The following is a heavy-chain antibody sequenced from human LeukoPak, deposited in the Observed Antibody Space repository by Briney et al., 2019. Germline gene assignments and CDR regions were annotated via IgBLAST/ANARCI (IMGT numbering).Heavy chain of an antibody. V-gene: IGHV3-30*02. Sequence: PGGSLRLSCAASGFTFSSYGMHWVRQAPGKGLEWVAFIRYDGSNKYYADSVKGRFTISRDNSKNTLYLQMNSLRTEDTAVYYCARAPYCSSANCYAESGYFWGQGTLVTVSS. D-gene: IGHD2-2*01. CDR1: GFTFSSYG. J-gene: IGHJ4*02. CDR3: ARAPYCSSANCYAESGYF. CDR2: IRYDGSNK.